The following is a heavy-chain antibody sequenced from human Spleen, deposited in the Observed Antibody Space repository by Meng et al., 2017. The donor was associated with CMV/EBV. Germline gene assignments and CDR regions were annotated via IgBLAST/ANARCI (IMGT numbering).Heavy chain of an antibody. D-gene: IGHD6-6*01. J-gene: IGHJ4*02. CDR2: INPNNGDT. CDR1: GFRFSAYY. Sequence: ASVKVSCKTSGFRFSAYYLHWVRQAPGQGLEWMGWINPNNGDTKFAQKFQGRVTLTRNTSITTAYLEMNNLRFDDTAIYYCLRDFFNLVDYWGQGTRVTVSS. V-gene: IGHV1-2*02. CDR3: LRDFFNLVDY.